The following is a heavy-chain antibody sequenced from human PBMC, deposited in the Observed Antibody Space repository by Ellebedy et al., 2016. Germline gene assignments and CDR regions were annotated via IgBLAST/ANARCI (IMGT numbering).Heavy chain of an antibody. CDR1: GYTFTSYA. Sequence: ASVKVSCKASGYTFTSYAMHWVRQAPGQRLEWMGWINAGNGNTKYSQKFQGRVTITRDTSGSTAYMELRSLRSDDTAVYYCARSRGSGSYYYYYGMDVWGQGTTVTVSS. CDR3: ARSRGSGSYYYYYGMDV. J-gene: IGHJ6*02. CDR2: INAGNGNT. D-gene: IGHD1-26*01. V-gene: IGHV1-3*01.